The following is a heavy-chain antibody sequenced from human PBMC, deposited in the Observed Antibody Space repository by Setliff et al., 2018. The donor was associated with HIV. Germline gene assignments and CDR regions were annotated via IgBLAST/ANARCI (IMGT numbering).Heavy chain of an antibody. Sequence: GGSLRLSCAASGFSFNNYVMHWVCHAPGKVLECVAVISYDGSDIYYADSVKGRFTISRENSKNTLYLQRNSLRAEDTAVYYCARGRNRNYVVYGMDVWGQGTTVTVSS. J-gene: IGHJ6*02. CDR2: ISYDGSDI. CDR1: GFSFNNYV. D-gene: IGHD1-7*01. V-gene: IGHV3-30*04. CDR3: ARGRNRNYVVYGMDV.